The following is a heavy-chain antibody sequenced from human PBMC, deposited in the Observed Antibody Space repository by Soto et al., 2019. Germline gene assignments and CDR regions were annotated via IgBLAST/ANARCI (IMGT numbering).Heavy chain of an antibody. D-gene: IGHD6-19*01. J-gene: IGHJ6*02. V-gene: IGHV1-69*12. CDR2: IMPIFGRA. CDR3: ASWLKEAGIGGNSYYGMDV. Sequence: QVQLVQSGAEVKKPGSSVKVSCKASGGTFSNYAFSWVRQAPGQGLEWLGGIMPIFGRADYAQKFRGRVTITADESTSTAQVERSGLRSEDTAVYYGASWLKEAGIGGNSYYGMDVWGQGTTVTVSS. CDR1: GGTFSNYA.